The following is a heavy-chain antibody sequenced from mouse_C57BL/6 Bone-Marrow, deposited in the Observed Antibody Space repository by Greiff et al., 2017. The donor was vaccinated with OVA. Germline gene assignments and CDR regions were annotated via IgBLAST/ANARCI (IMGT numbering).Heavy chain of an antibody. CDR3: ARSYYYGSSFGWYFEV. CDR1: GYTFTDYY. Sequence: EVQLQQSGPELVKPGASVKISCKASGYTFTDYYMNWVKQSHGTSLEWIGDINPNNGGTSYNQKFKGKATLTVDKSSSTAYMELRSLTSEDSAVYYCARSYYYGSSFGWYFEVWGTGTTVTVAS. CDR2: INPNNGGT. D-gene: IGHD1-1*01. J-gene: IGHJ1*03. V-gene: IGHV1-26*01.